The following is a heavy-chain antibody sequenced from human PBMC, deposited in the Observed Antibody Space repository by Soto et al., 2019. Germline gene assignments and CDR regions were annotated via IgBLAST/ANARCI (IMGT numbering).Heavy chain of an antibody. CDR2: ISAGGGNT. CDR1: GFSFSTYA. D-gene: IGHD2-2*01. V-gene: IGHV3-23*01. J-gene: IGHJ5*02. CDR3: AKHAEYQLVSWFDP. Sequence: EVQLFESGGGLVQPGGSLRLSCAVSGFSFSTYAMSWVRQAPGKGLEWVSGISAGGGNTYYADSVRGRFTISRDNSKDTPYLQITSLRAEDTAFYYCAKHAEYQLVSWFDPWGQGTLVTVSS.